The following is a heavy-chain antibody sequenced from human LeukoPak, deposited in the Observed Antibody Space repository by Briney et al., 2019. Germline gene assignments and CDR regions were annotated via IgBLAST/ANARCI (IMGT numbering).Heavy chain of an antibody. CDR1: GFTFSSYS. D-gene: IGHD3-3*01. J-gene: IGHJ4*02. CDR2: ISSSNSYI. V-gene: IGHV3-21*01. Sequence: SGGSLRLSCAASGFTFSSYSMNWVRQAPGKGLEWVSSISSSNSYIYYADSVKGRFTISRDNAKNSLYLQMNSLRAEDTAVYYCARDLAFGVVTHNFDCWGQGTLVTVSS. CDR3: ARDLAFGVVTHNFDC.